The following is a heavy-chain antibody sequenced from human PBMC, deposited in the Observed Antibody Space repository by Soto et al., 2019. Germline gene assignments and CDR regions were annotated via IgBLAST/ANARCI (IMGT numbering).Heavy chain of an antibody. CDR1: GGTFSSYT. J-gene: IGHJ6*02. D-gene: IGHD4-17*01. V-gene: IGHV1-69*08. CDR3: ARDRGVTTVTNYYYYYGMDV. Sequence: QVQLVQSGAEVKKPGSSVKVSCKASGGTFSSYTISWVRQAPGQGLEWMGRIIPILGIANYAQKFQGRVTITAHKSTSTAYMELSSLRSEDTAVYYCARDRGVTTVTNYYYYYGMDVWGQGTTVTVSS. CDR2: IIPILGIA.